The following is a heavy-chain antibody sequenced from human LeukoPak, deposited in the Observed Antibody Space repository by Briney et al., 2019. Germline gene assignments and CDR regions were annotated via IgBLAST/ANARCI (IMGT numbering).Heavy chain of an antibody. CDR2: IKQDGSEK. J-gene: IGHJ6*02. D-gene: IGHD3-10*01. CDR1: GFTFSSYW. Sequence: GGSLRLSCAASGFTFSSYWMSWVRQAPGKGLEWVANIKQDGSEKYYVDSVKGRFTISRDNAKNSLYLQMNSLRAEDTAVYYCARDGGAGSSYYYYGMDVWGQGTTVTVSS. CDR3: ARDGGAGSSYYYYGMDV. V-gene: IGHV3-7*01.